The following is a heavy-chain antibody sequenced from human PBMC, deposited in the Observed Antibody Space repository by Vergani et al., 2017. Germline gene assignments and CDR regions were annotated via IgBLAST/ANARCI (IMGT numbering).Heavy chain of an antibody. Sequence: QGQLVESGGGLVKPGGSLRLSCAASRFDFSDYYMSWIRQAPGKGLEWISYISNSGNTINYADSVKGRFIVSRDNAKKSLYLQMNSLRAEDTAVYYCARVCGGDCSHFDYWGQGTLVTVSS. J-gene: IGHJ4*02. CDR1: RFDFSDYY. CDR3: ARVCGGDCSHFDY. V-gene: IGHV3-11*01. D-gene: IGHD2-21*02. CDR2: ISNSGNTI.